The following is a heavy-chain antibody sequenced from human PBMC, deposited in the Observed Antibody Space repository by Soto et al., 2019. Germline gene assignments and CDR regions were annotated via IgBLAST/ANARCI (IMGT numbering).Heavy chain of an antibody. D-gene: IGHD6-19*01. V-gene: IGHV1-2*04. Sequence: QVQLVQSGAEVKKPGASVKVSCKASGYTFTGYYMHWVRQAPGQGLEWMGWINPNSGGTNYAQKFQGWVTMTRDTSISTAYMELSRLRSDDTAVYYCAREGIAVAAILQYYFDYWGQGTLVTVSS. J-gene: IGHJ4*02. CDR2: INPNSGGT. CDR3: AREGIAVAAILQYYFDY. CDR1: GYTFTGYY.